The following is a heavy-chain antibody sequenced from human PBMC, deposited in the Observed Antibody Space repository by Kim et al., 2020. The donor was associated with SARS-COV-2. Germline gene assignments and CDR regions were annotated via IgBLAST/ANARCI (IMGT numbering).Heavy chain of an antibody. CDR3: AKSQDAFWSGYYFYYGMDV. D-gene: IGHD3-3*01. Sequence: KGRFTIYRDKSKNTLYLQLNSVRTEDTAVYYCAKSQDAFWSGYYFYYGMDVWGQGTTVTVSS. V-gene: IGHV3-30*02. J-gene: IGHJ6*02.